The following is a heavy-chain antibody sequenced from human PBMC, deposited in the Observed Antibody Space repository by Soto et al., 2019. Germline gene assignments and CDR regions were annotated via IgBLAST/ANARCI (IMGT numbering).Heavy chain of an antibody. Sequence: QVQLVQSGAEVKKPGSSVKVSCKASGGTFSSYAISWVRQAPGQGLEWMGGIIPIFGTANYAQKFQGRVTITADECTSTAYMELSILRSEDTAVYYCARVGPTMVRANAFDIWGQGTMVTVSS. CDR1: GGTFSSYA. V-gene: IGHV1-69*12. D-gene: IGHD3-10*01. CDR2: IIPIFGTA. CDR3: ARVGPTMVRANAFDI. J-gene: IGHJ3*02.